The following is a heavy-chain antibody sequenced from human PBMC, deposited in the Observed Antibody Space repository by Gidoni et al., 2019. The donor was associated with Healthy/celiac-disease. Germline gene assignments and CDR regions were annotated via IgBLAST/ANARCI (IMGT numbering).Heavy chain of an antibody. D-gene: IGHD5-12*01. CDR2: ISWNSGSI. Sequence: VPLGGSGGGMVKPGRSLGHLCAAAGVTFEDDAMHWVRQAPGKGLEWFSGISWNSGSIGYADSVKGRFTISRDNAKNSLYLQMNSLRAEDTALYYCAKWAMAHSGYDSLYYGMDVWGQGTTVTVSS. CDR3: AKWAMAHSGYDSLYYGMDV. V-gene: IGHV3-9*01. J-gene: IGHJ6*02. CDR1: GVTFEDDA.